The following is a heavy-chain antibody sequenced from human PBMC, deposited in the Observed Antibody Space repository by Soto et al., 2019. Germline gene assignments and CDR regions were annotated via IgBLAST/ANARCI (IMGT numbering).Heavy chain of an antibody. CDR1: GFTFSDYS. J-gene: IGHJ5*02. CDR2: INNGGDSI. Sequence: PGGSLRLSCAASGFTFSDYSMKWVRQAPGKGLEWIAYINNGGDSIFYADSVKGRFTISRDNAKSSVYLQMNSLRAEDTAVYYCARDALDRQYCSSTTCYFNWFDPWGQGSLVTVSS. CDR3: ARDALDRQYCSSTTCYFNWFDP. V-gene: IGHV3-48*04. D-gene: IGHD2-2*01.